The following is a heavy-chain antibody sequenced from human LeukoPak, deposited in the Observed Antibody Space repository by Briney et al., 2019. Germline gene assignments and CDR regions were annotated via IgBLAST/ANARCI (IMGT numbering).Heavy chain of an antibody. CDR1: GFTFSNYV. V-gene: IGHV3-23*01. CDR3: AHGSMYQLDY. D-gene: IGHD2-2*01. Sequence: GGSLRLSCAASGFTFSNYVMTWARQAPGKGLEWVSSISGNGGNTYYADSVKGRFTISRDNSKNTLYLQMNSLRAEDTAVYYCAHGSMYQLDYWGQGTLVTVSS. CDR2: ISGNGGNT. J-gene: IGHJ4*02.